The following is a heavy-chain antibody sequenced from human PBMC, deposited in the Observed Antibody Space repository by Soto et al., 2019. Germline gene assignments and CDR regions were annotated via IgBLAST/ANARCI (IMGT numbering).Heavy chain of an antibody. CDR3: AKDLGSSWYPENWFDP. V-gene: IGHV3-23*01. D-gene: IGHD6-13*01. CDR2: ISGSGGST. J-gene: IGHJ5*02. Sequence: PGGSLRLSCAASGFTFSSYAMSGVRQAPGKGLEWVSAISGSGGSTYYADSVKGRFTISRDNSKNTLYLQMNSLRAEDTAVYYCAKDLGSSWYPENWFDPWGQGTLVTVSS. CDR1: GFTFSSYA.